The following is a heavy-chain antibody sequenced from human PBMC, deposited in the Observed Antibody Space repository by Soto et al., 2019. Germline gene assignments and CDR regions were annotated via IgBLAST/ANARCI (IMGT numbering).Heavy chain of an antibody. Sequence: EVQLVESGGGLVKPGGSLRLSCAASGFTFSNAWMSWVRQAPGKGLQWVGRIKSKTDGGTTDYAAPVKGRFTISRDDSKNTLYLQMNSLKTEDTAVYYCTTAGGGGSCSSTSCYAYYYYMDVGGKGTTVTVSS. CDR3: TTAGGGGSCSSTSCYAYYYYMDV. D-gene: IGHD2-2*01. J-gene: IGHJ6*03. CDR1: GFTFSNAW. CDR2: IKSKTDGGTT. V-gene: IGHV3-15*01.